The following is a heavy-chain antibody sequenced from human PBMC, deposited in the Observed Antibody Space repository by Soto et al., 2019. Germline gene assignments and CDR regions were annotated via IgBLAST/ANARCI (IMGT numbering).Heavy chain of an antibody. CDR1: GFTFSSSW. V-gene: IGHV3-7*01. CDR2: IKQDGSEK. Sequence: EVQLVESGGGLVQPGGSLRLSCAASGFTFSSSWMSWVRQAPGKGLEWVANIKQDGSEKYYVDSVKGRFTISRDKARNSQYLQMDSLRAEDTAVYYCARDGILGVVSIPCYFDYWGPGTLVTVSS. CDR3: ARDGILGVVSIPCYFDY. J-gene: IGHJ4*02. D-gene: IGHD3-3*01.